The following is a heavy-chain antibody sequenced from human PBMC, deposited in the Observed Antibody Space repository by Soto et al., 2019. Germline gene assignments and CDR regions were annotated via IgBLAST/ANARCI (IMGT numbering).Heavy chain of an antibody. CDR3: ARRGGSSSGYYYYAMDV. CDR1: GGSVNTAPYH. V-gene: IGHV4-61*01. CDR2: IYYTGST. Sequence: SETLSLTCTVSGGSVNTAPYHWSWIRQSPRNGLEWIGNIYYTGSTNYNPSFESRVAISLDTSNNQFSLRLTSLTAADTAVYYCARRGGSSSGYYYYAMDVWGQGTTVTVSS. D-gene: IGHD6-6*01. J-gene: IGHJ6*02.